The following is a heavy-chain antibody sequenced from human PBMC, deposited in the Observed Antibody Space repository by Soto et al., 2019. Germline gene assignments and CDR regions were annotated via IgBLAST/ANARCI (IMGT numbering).Heavy chain of an antibody. CDR3: AKHALDYGDYRDYFDY. D-gene: IGHD4-17*01. CDR1: GFTFSSYA. V-gene: IGHV3-23*01. CDR2: ISGSGGST. Sequence: GGSLRLSCAASGFTFSSYAMSWVRQAPGKGLEWVSAISGSGGSTYYADSVKGRFTISRDNSKNTLYLQMNSLRAEDTAVYYCAKHALDYGDYRDYFDYWGQGTLVTVSS. J-gene: IGHJ4*02.